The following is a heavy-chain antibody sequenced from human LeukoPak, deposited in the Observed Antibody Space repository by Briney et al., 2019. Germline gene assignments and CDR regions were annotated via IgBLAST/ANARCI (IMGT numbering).Heavy chain of an antibody. J-gene: IGHJ6*02. V-gene: IGHV3-43*02. CDR2: ISGDGGST. CDR1: GFTFDDYA. Sequence: GGSLRLSCAASGFTFDDYAMHWVRQAPGKGLEWVSLISGDGGSTYYADSVKGRLTISRDNSKNSLYLQMNSLRTEDTALYYCAKDNLYIVVVPASYGMDVWGQGTTVTVSS. CDR3: AKDNLYIVVVPASYGMDV. D-gene: IGHD2-2*01.